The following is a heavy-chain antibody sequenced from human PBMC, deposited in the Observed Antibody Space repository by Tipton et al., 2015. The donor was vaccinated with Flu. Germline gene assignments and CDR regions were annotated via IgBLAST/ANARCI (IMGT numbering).Heavy chain of an antibody. CDR1: GDSMTSSRYY. CDR3: ARVSPGVESWFDP. V-gene: IGHV4-39*07. CDR2: IFHSGST. Sequence: TLSLTCSVSGDSMTSSRYYWGWIRQPPGKGLEWIGSIFHSGSTYYNPSLKSRATISVDTSKNQFSLKLISVTAADTAVYYCARVSPGVESWFDPWGQGTRVTVSS. J-gene: IGHJ5*02. D-gene: IGHD3-3*01.